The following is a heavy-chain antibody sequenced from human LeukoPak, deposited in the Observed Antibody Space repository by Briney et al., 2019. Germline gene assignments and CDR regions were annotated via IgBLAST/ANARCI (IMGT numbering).Heavy chain of an antibody. V-gene: IGHV3-30*18. D-gene: IGHD3-10*01. Sequence: GRSLRLSCAASGFTFSSCGMHWVRQAPGKGLEWVAALSHDGSNEYYADSVKGRFTISRDNSKNTLYLQMNSLRAEDGAVYYCAKDGYYGSGSFPDYRGQGTLVTVSS. CDR3: AKDGYYGSGSFPDY. J-gene: IGHJ4*02. CDR1: GFTFSSCG. CDR2: LSHDGSNE.